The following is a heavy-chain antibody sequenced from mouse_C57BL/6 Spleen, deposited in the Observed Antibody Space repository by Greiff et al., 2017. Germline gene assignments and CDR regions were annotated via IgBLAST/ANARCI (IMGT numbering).Heavy chain of an antibody. Sequence: VQLQQSDAELVKPGASVKISCKVSGYTFTDHTIHWMKQRPEQGLEWIGYIYPRDGSTKYNEKFKGKATLTADKSSSTAYMQLNSLTSEDSAVYFCARVGYDYDDYYAMDYWGQGTSVTVSS. CDR1: GYTFTDHT. CDR3: ARVGYDYDDYYAMDY. CDR2: IYPRDGST. J-gene: IGHJ4*01. V-gene: IGHV1-78*01. D-gene: IGHD2-4*01.